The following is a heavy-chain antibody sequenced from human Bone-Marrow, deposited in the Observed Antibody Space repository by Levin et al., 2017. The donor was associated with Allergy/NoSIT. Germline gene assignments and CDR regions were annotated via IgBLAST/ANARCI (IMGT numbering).Heavy chain of an antibody. J-gene: IGHJ6*02. D-gene: IGHD3-3*01. CDR1: GFTFSSYA. CDR3: ARNYDFWSGFLAGYETGGLDV. CDR2: IWFDGSSE. V-gene: IGHV3-33*01. Sequence: PGGFLRLSCAASGFTFSSYAMHWVRQAPGKGLEWVAVIWFDGSSEYYGESVRGRFTISRDNSKNTLYLEMHSLRVDDTAVYFCARNYDFWSGFLAGYETGGLDVWGQGTTVTVS.